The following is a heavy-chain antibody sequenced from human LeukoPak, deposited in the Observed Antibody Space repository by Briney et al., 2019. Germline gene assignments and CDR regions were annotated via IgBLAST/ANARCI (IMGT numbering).Heavy chain of an antibody. V-gene: IGHV3-9*01. D-gene: IGHD2-2*03. Sequence: GGSLRLSCAASGFTFDDYAMHWVRQAPGKGLEWVSGISWNSGSIGYADSVEGRFTISRDNAKNSLYLQMNSLRAEDTALYYCAKDRLDNAGLDYWGQGTLVTVSS. CDR2: ISWNSGSI. CDR3: AKDRLDNAGLDY. CDR1: GFTFDDYA. J-gene: IGHJ4*02.